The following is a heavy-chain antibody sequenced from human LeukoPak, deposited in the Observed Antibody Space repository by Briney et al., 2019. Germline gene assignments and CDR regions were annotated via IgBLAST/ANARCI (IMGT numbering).Heavy chain of an antibody. V-gene: IGHV4-34*01. Sequence: SETLSLTCAVYGGSFSGYYWSWIRQPPGKGLEWIGEINHSGSTNYNPSLKSRVTISVDTSKNQFSLELSSVTAADTAVYYCARGLFNYYYYYYMDVWGKGTTVTVSS. CDR2: INHSGST. CDR3: ARGLFNYYYYYYMDV. J-gene: IGHJ6*03. D-gene: IGHD3-10*01. CDR1: GGSFSGYY.